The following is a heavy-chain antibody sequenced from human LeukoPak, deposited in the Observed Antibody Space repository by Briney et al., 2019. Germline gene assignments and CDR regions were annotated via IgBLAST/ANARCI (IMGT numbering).Heavy chain of an antibody. V-gene: IGHV4-34*01. D-gene: IGHD2-2*01. CDR3: ARGPPSFSDY. Sequence: PSETLSLTCAVYGGSFSGYYWSWIRQPPGKGLEWIGEINHSGSTNYNPSLKSRVIILVDTSKNQFSLKLSSVTAADTAVYYCARGPPSFSDYWGQGTLVTVSS. CDR1: GGSFSGYY. CDR2: INHSGST. J-gene: IGHJ4*02.